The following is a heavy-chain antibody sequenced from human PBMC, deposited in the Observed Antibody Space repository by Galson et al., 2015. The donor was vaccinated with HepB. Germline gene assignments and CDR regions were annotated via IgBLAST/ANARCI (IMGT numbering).Heavy chain of an antibody. D-gene: IGHD3-22*01. Sequence: SVKVSCKASGYTFTSYDINWVRRATGQGLEWMGWMNPNSGNTGYAQKFQGRVTMTRNTSISTAYMELSSLRSEDTAVYYCARIRPSRCYYDSSGYVSASQGKRYYYYGMDVWGQGTTVTVSS. V-gene: IGHV1-8*01. CDR1: GYTFTSYD. CDR2: MNPNSGNT. CDR3: ARIRPSRCYYDSSGYVSASQGKRYYYYGMDV. J-gene: IGHJ6*02.